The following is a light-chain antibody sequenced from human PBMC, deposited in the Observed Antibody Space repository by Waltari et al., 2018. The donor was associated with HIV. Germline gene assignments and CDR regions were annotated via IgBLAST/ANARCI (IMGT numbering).Light chain of an antibody. CDR2: DVS. J-gene: IGLJ1*01. CDR1: SSDAGGYNY. Sequence: QSALTQPASVSGSPGQSITIPCTGTSSDAGGYNYVSWYHQHPGKAPKLMIYDVSNRPSGVANRFSGSKSGNTASLTISGLQAEDEADYYCSSYTSSSSYVFGTGTKVTVL. V-gene: IGLV2-14*01. CDR3: SSYTSSSSYV.